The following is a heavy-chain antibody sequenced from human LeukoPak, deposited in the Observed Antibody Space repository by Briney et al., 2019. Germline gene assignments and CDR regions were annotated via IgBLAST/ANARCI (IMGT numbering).Heavy chain of an antibody. V-gene: IGHV1-69*05. CDR1: GGTFSSYA. CDR3: ARGGYYYDSSGYPRYQYYFDY. D-gene: IGHD3-22*01. Sequence: ASVKVSCKASGGTFSSYAISWVRQAPGQGLEWMGGIIPIFGTANYAQKFQGRVTITTDESTSTAYMELSSLRSEDTAVYYCARGGYYYDSSGYPRYQYYFDYWGQGTLVTVSS. J-gene: IGHJ4*02. CDR2: IIPIFGTA.